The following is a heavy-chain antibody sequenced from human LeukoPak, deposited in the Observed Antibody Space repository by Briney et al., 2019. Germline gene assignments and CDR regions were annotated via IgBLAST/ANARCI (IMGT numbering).Heavy chain of an antibody. V-gene: IGHV4-34*01. Sequence: PSETLSLTCAVYGGSFSGYYWSWIRQPPGKGLEWIGEINHSGSTNYNPSLKSRVTISVDTSKNQFSLKLSSVTAADTAVYYCARAYYDSSGYGLFDYWGQGTLVTVSS. CDR2: INHSGST. CDR1: GGSFSGYY. D-gene: IGHD3-22*01. J-gene: IGHJ4*02. CDR3: ARAYYDSSGYGLFDY.